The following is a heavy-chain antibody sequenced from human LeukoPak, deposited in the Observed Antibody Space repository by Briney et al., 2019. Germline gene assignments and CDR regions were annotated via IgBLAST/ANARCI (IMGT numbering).Heavy chain of an antibody. V-gene: IGHV3-48*04. D-gene: IGHD1-26*01. CDR1: GFTFSSYS. CDR2: ISSSGSTI. Sequence: GGSLRLSCAASGFTFSSYSMNWVRQAPGKGLEWVSYISSSGSTIYYADSVKGRFTIPRDNAKNSLYLQMNSLRAEDTAVYYCARDRYSGSYPLDYWGQGTLVTVSS. CDR3: ARDRYSGSYPLDY. J-gene: IGHJ4*02.